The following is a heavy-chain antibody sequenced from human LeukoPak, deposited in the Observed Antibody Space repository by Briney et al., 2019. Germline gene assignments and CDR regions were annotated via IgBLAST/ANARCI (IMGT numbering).Heavy chain of an antibody. CDR2: INDSGGST. V-gene: IGHV3-23*01. CDR1: GFTFTRYA. CDR3: ARETPTTNDYGVT. D-gene: IGHD4-17*01. J-gene: IGHJ5*02. Sequence: QPGGSLRLSCAASGFTFTRYAMSWVRQAPGKGLEWVSGINDSGGSTYYADSVKGRFTISRDNSKNTLYLQMNSLRAEDTAVYYCARETPTTNDYGVTWGQGTLVTVSS.